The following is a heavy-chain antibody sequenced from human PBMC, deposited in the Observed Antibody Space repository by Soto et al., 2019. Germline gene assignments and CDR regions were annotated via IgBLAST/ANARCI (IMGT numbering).Heavy chain of an antibody. CDR3: ASGRGYCSGGICYPYYYYGMDV. CDR1: GFTFSSYG. J-gene: IGHJ6*02. CDR2: ISYDGSNK. Sequence: GGSLRLSCAASGFTFSSYGMHWVRQSPGKGLEWVAVISYDGSNKYYADSVKGRFTISRDNSKSTLFLQMNSLRAEDTAVYYCASGRGYCSGGICYPYYYYGMDVWGQGTTVTVSS. D-gene: IGHD2-15*01. V-gene: IGHV3-30*03.